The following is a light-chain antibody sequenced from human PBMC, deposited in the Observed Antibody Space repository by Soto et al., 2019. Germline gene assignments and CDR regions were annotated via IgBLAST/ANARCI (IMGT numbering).Light chain of an antibody. CDR3: SSYTSSHTVT. J-gene: IGLJ2*01. V-gene: IGLV2-14*01. Sequence: QSALTQPASVSGSPGQSITISCTGTSSDVGGYNYVSWYQQHPGKAPKLMIYEVSNRPSGVSNRFSGSKSGNTASLTISGLQAEDEAGYYCSSYTSSHTVTFGGGTKDTVL. CDR2: EVS. CDR1: SSDVGGYNY.